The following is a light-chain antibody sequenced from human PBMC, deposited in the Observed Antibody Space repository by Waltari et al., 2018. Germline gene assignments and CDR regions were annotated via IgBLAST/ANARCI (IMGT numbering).Light chain of an antibody. CDR2: GAS. V-gene: IGKV3-20*01. J-gene: IGKJ1*01. CDR3: QHYVRLPVT. CDR1: QSISSF. Sequence: IVLTQSPGTLSLSPGERAILSCRASQSISSFLVWYQQKPGQAPRLLIYGASTRATGIPDRFSGSGSGTDFSLTISRLEPEDFAVYYCQHYVRLPVTFGQGTKVEIK.